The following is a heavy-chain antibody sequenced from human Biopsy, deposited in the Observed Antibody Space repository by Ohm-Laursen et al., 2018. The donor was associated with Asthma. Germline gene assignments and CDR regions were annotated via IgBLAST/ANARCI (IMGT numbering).Heavy chain of an antibody. D-gene: IGHD3-10*01. CDR1: RFTYE. J-gene: IGHJ4*02. CDR3: AKDERLYYGSDSKYMQPVPLGD. V-gene: IGHV3-30*09. Sequence: SLRLSCAASRFTYEMHWVRQAPGKGLEWVAVISYDGSSIYYADSVKGRFAISRDNSKNTLFLEMNSLRPEDTAVYYCAKDERLYYGSDSKYMQPVPLGDWGQGTLVIVSA. CDR2: ISYDGSSI.